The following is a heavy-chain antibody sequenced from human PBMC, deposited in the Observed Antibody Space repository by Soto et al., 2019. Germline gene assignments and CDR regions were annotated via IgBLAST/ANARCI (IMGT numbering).Heavy chain of an antibody. CDR2: VYYDGST. Sequence: QVQLQESGPGLVKPSETLSLTCSVSGDSVSSYYWSWIRQPPGKGLEWIGYVYYDGSTNYNPSLETRVTISIYTSKTQVSLKLNSVPAADTAVYHCARGRRSPTVYYGLDVWGQGTTVAVSS. J-gene: IGHJ6*02. CDR1: GDSVSSYY. CDR3: ARGRRSPTVYYGLDV. V-gene: IGHV4-59*02. D-gene: IGHD1-26*01.